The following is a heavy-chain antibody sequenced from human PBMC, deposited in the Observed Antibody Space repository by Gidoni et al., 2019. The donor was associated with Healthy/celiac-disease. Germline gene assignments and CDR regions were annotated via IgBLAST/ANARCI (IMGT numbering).Heavy chain of an antibody. CDR1: GYTFTGYY. CDR3: ARVCSRSEGLRCYYYYGMDV. J-gene: IGHJ6*02. CDR2: INPNSGGT. Sequence: QVQLVQSGAEVQKPGASVKVSCKASGYTFTGYYMHWVRQAPGQGLERMGRINPNSGGTNYAQKFQGRVTMTRDTSISTAYMELSRLRSDDTAVYYCARVCSRSEGLRCYYYYGMDVWGQGTTVTVSS. D-gene: IGHD2-15*01. V-gene: IGHV1-2*06.